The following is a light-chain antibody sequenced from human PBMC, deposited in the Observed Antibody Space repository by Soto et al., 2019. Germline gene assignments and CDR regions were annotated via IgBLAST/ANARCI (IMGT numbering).Light chain of an antibody. J-gene: IGKJ1*01. CDR3: QQYGSSPWT. CDR2: GAS. Sequence: ESVLTQCPGTLSLSPGERATLSCRASQSADSTTYLAWYQQKPGQAPRLLIYGASSRATGIPDRLSGSGSGTDFTLTISRLEPEDFAVYYCQQYGSSPWTFGQGTKVDIK. CDR1: QSADSTTY. V-gene: IGKV3-20*01.